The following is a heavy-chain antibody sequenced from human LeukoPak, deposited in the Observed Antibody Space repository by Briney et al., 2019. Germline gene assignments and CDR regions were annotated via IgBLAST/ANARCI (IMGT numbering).Heavy chain of an antibody. CDR1: GFTFSSYA. V-gene: IGHV3-23*01. J-gene: IGHJ4*02. D-gene: IGHD5-18*01. Sequence: GGSMRLSCAAYGFTFSSYAMSWVRQAPGKGLEWVSAISGSGGSTYYADSVKGRFTISRDNSKNTLYLQMNSLRAEDTAVYYCAKSSGYSYGNFDYWGQGTLVTVSS. CDR2: ISGSGGST. CDR3: AKSSGYSYGNFDY.